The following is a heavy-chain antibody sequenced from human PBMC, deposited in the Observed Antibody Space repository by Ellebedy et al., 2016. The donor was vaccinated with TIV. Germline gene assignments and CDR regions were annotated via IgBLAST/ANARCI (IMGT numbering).Heavy chain of an antibody. V-gene: IGHV1-2*02. D-gene: IGHD3-10*01. CDR2: INPNNGGT. CDR3: TRGPSGGYFDY. J-gene: IGHJ4*02. CDR1: GYTFTSYG. Sequence: AASVKVSCKASGYTFTSYGISWFRQAPGQEFEWMGWINPNNGGTNYAQKFQDRVTMTRDTTISTVYMDLSRLTSDDTAVYYCTRGPSGGYFDYWGQGTLVPVSS.